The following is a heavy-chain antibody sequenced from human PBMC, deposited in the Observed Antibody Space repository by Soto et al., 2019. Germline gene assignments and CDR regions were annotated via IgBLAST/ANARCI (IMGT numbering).Heavy chain of an antibody. V-gene: IGHV3-23*01. J-gene: IGHJ4*02. Sequence: EXXLLESGGXXVQPGGSLRLXCVASGFTFSIYNMNWVRQAPGKGLEWVSVITGSGDYTNYADSVKGRFTISRDNSKNTLYLQMNSLRAEDTAVYFCARRITSSFDYWGQGTLVTVSS. CDR3: ARRITSSFDY. CDR1: GFTFSIYN. D-gene: IGHD1-20*01. CDR2: ITGSGDYT.